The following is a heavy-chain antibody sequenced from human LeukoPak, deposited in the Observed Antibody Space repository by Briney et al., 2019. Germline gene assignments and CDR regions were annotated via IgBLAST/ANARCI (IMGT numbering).Heavy chain of an antibody. D-gene: IGHD6-13*01. Sequence: SETLSLTCAVYGGSFSGYYWSWIRQRPGKGLEWIGEINHSGSTDYNPSLKSRVTISVDTSKNQFSLKLSSVTAADTAVYYCATYSSRNLDYWGQGTLVTVSS. V-gene: IGHV4-34*01. CDR3: ATYSSRNLDY. J-gene: IGHJ4*02. CDR2: INHSGST. CDR1: GGSFSGYY.